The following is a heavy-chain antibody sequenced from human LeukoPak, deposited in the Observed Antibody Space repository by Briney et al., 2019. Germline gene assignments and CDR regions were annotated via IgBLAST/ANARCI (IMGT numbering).Heavy chain of an antibody. Sequence: ASVNVSCKASGYTFTSYDINWVRQATGQGLEWMGWMNPNSGNTGYAQKFQGRVTMTRNTSISTAYMELSSLRSEDTAVYYCARGGHCSGGSCYSGWYYYYGMDVWGQGTTVTVSS. CDR3: ARGGHCSGGSCYSGWYYYYGMDV. CDR1: GYTFTSYD. J-gene: IGHJ6*02. D-gene: IGHD2-15*01. CDR2: MNPNSGNT. V-gene: IGHV1-8*01.